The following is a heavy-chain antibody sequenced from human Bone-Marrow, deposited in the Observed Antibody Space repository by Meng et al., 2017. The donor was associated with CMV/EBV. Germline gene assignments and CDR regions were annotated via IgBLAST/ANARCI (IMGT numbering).Heavy chain of an antibody. Sequence: SVKVSCKASGGTFSSYAISWVRQAPGQGLEWMGGIIPILGIANYAQKFQGRVTITADESTSTAYMELSSLRSEDTAVYYCARRITMVRGVIIPNYYGMDVWGQGTTVTVSS. J-gene: IGHJ6*02. CDR3: ARRITMVRGVIIPNYYGMDV. CDR1: GGTFSSYA. CDR2: IIPILGIA. D-gene: IGHD3-10*01. V-gene: IGHV1-69*10.